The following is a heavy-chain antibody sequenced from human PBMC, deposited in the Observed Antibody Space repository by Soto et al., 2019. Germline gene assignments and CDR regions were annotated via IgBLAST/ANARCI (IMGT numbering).Heavy chain of an antibody. J-gene: IGHJ6*02. D-gene: IGHD3-16*01. CDR3: ATVGEMATPPYYYYGMDV. CDR2: IKQDGSEK. Sequence: GGPLRLSCPASGFTFSSYWMRWVRQAPRKGLERVANIKQDGSEKYYVDSVKGRFTISRDNAKNSLYLQMNSLRAEDTAVYYCATVGEMATPPYYYYGMDVWGQGTTVTVSS. CDR1: GFTFSSYW. V-gene: IGHV3-7*01.